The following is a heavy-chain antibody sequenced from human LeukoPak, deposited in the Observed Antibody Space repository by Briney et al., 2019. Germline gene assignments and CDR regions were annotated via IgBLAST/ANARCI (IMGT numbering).Heavy chain of an antibody. V-gene: IGHV4-59*01. CDR2: IYYTGST. Sequence: SETLSLTCTVSGGSFNSYYWNWIRQPPGKGLEWIGYIYYTGSTNYNPSLKSRVTISVDTSKNQFSLKLSSLTAADTAVNYCARGGSRQISSSDFDYWGQGTLVTVSS. J-gene: IGHJ4*02. CDR1: GGSFNSYY. CDR3: ARGGSRQISSSDFDY. D-gene: IGHD6-6*01.